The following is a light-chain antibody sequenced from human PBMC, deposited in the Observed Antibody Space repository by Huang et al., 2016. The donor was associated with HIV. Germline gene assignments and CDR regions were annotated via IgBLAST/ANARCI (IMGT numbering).Light chain of an antibody. CDR3: QQYNNWPPYD. Sequence: DMVMTQSPGTLSVSPGERATLSCRASKSVKKNLACYQQKPGQAPRLLISGVSTRDTGVPDRFRGNGSETEFTLTITSVQSEDSAVYYCQQYNNWPPYDFGQGTKLEIK. J-gene: IGKJ2*01. V-gene: IGKV3-15*01. CDR2: GVS. CDR1: KSVKKN.